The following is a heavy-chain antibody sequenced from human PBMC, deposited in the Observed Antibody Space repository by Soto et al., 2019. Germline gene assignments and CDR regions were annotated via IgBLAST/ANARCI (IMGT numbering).Heavy chain of an antibody. J-gene: IGHJ6*02. CDR2: IILMFGKP. CDR3: AGSMETNYFYCMDV. CDR1: GGTFRSYA. D-gene: IGHD2-8*01. Sequence: SVKVSCKASGGTFRSYAINWVRQAPGQGLEWMGGIILMFGKPNYAEKFLGRVTITADEATRTAYMEVSSLKSEDTAVYYCAGSMETNYFYCMDVWGLGTTVTVSS. V-gene: IGHV1-69*13.